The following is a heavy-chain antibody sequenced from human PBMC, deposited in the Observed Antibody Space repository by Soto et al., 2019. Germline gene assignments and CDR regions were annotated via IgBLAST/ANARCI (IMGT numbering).Heavy chain of an antibody. CDR2: INAGNGNT. Sequence: GASVKVSCKAPGYAFTSYAMHWVRQAPGQRLEWMGWINAGNGNTKYSQKFQGRVTITRDTSASTAYMELSSLRSEDTAVYYCALSQVGAPRWPGVWGQGTLVTVSS. J-gene: IGHJ4*02. D-gene: IGHD1-26*01. CDR1: GYAFTSYA. V-gene: IGHV1-3*01. CDR3: ALSQVGAPRWPGV.